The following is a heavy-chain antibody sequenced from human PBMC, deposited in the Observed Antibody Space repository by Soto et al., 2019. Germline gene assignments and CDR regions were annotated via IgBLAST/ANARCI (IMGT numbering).Heavy chain of an antibody. CDR2: ISHSGST. Sequence: TLPLTCDVSGGYISRGGYSWSWIRQPPGKGLEWIGYISHSGSTNYNPSLKSRVTISVDTSKNQFSLKLSSVTAADTAVYYCARGPLGDSYDTLTGYYVDPFDYWGQGTLVTVSS. CDR1: GGYISRGGYS. CDR3: ARGPLGDSYDTLTGYYVDPFDY. V-gene: IGHV4-30-2*01. D-gene: IGHD3-9*01. J-gene: IGHJ4*02.